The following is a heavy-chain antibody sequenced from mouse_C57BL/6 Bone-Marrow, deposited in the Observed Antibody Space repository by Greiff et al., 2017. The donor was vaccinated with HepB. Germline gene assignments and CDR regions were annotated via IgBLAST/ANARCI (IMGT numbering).Heavy chain of an antibody. Sequence: VQLQQSGPELVKPGASVKIPCKASGYTFTDYNMDWVKQSHGKSLEWIGDINPNHGGTIYNQKFKGKATLTVDKSSSTAYMELRSLTSEDTAVYYCARSLLPYFDVWGTGTTVTVSS. CDR2: INPNHGGT. J-gene: IGHJ1*03. CDR1: GYTFTDYN. V-gene: IGHV1-18*01. CDR3: ARSLLPYFDV.